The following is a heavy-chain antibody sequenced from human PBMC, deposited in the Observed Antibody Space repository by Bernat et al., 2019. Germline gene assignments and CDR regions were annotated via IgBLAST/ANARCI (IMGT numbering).Heavy chain of an antibody. J-gene: IGHJ3*02. V-gene: IGHV3-30*18. CDR3: AKRGDSYDSSGYYQDAFDI. CDR1: GFTFSSYG. CDR2: ILYDGSNK. D-gene: IGHD3-22*01. Sequence: QVQLVESGGGVVQPGRSLRLSCAASGFTFSSYGMHWVRQAPGKGLEWVAFILYDGSNKYYADSVKGRFTVSRDNSKHTLYLQINSLRAEDTAVYYCAKRGDSYDSSGYYQDAFDIRGQGTMVTVSS.